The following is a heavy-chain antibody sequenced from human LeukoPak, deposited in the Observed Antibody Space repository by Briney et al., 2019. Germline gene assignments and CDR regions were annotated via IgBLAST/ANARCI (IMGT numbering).Heavy chain of an antibody. Sequence: ASVKVSCKASGYTFTSYGISWVRQAPGQGLEWMGWISAYNGNTNYAQKLQGRVTMTTDTSTSTAYMELRSLRSDDTAVYYCARDHFLSPRVLEVGYWGQGTLVTVSS. D-gene: IGHD4/OR15-4a*01. CDR3: ARDHFLSPRVLEVGY. CDR1: GYTFTSYG. J-gene: IGHJ4*02. V-gene: IGHV1-18*01. CDR2: ISAYNGNT.